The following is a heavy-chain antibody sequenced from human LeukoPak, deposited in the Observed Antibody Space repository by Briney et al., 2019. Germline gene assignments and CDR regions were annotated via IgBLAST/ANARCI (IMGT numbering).Heavy chain of an antibody. J-gene: IGHJ4*02. Sequence: TGGSLRLSCAASGFTFSSYWMSWVRQAPGKGLEWVANIKQDGSEKYYVDSVKGRFTISRDNAKNSLYLQMNSLRAEDTAVYYCAKGGGSSCYSPSDYWGQGTLVTVSS. CDR2: IKQDGSEK. CDR3: AKGGGSSCYSPSDY. CDR1: GFTFSSYW. V-gene: IGHV3-7*03. D-gene: IGHD2-15*01.